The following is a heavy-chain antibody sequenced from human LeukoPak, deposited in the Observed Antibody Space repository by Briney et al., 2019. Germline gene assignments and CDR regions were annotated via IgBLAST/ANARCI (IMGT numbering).Heavy chain of an antibody. V-gene: IGHV1-18*01. CDR1: GYTFTTYV. CDR2: ISAYNGYT. Sequence: VASVKVSCKASGYTFTTYVISWVRQAPGQGLEWMGWISAYNGYTNYAQKLQGRVTMTTDTSTSTAYMELGSLRSDDSAVYYCARMRGSNAGNYFDYWGQGTLVTVSS. J-gene: IGHJ4*02. CDR3: ARMRGSNAGNYFDY. D-gene: IGHD3-10*01.